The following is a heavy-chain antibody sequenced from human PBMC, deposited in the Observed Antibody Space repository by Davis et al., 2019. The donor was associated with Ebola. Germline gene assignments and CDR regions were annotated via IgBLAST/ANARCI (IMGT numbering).Heavy chain of an antibody. CDR1: GFTFDDYA. J-gene: IGHJ4*02. CDR3: TKEASSGWYYFDS. CDR2: ISWNSETI. D-gene: IGHD6-19*01. Sequence: SLKISCAASGFTFDDYAIHWVRQAPGKGLEWVSGISWNSETIGYADSVKGRFTISRDNAKNSLYLQMNSLRAEDTALYYCTKEASSGWYYFDSWGQGTLVSVSS. V-gene: IGHV3-9*01.